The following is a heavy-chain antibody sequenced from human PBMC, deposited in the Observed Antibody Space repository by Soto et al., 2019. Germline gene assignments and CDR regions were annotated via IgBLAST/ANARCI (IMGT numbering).Heavy chain of an antibody. D-gene: IGHD3-22*01. CDR1: GGSFSGYY. J-gene: IGHJ4*02. Sequence: LSLTCAVYGGSFSGYYWSWIRQPPGKGLEWIGEINHSGSTNYNPSLKSRVTISVDTSKNQFSLKLSSVTAADTAVYYCARGVNGQVVITTFAYYFDYWGQGTLVTVSS. V-gene: IGHV4-34*01. CDR2: INHSGST. CDR3: ARGVNGQVVITTFAYYFDY.